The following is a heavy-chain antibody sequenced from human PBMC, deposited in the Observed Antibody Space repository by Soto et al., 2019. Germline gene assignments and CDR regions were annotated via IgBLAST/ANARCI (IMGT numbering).Heavy chain of an antibody. J-gene: IGHJ6*04. V-gene: IGHV3-30*18. CDR3: AKFFTIFGHRMDV. Sequence: PGGSLRLSCAASGFTFSSYGMHWVRQAPGKGLEWVAVISYDGSNKYYADSVKGRFTISRDNSKNTLYLQMNSLRAEDTAVYYWAKFFTIFGHRMDVWGKGTTVPVTS. CDR1: GFTFSSYG. CDR2: ISYDGSNK. D-gene: IGHD3-10*02.